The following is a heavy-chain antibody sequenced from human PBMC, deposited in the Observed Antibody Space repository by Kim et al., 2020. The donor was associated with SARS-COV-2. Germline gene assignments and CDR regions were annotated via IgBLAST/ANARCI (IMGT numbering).Heavy chain of an antibody. CDR3: ARDGPGWNYNYYYYGMDV. CDR2: FDPEDGET. D-gene: IGHD1-7*01. V-gene: IGHV1-24*01. J-gene: IGHJ6*02. Sequence: ASVKVSCKVSGYTLTELSMHWVRQAPGKGLEWMGGFDPEDGETIYAQKFQGRVTMTEDTSTDTAYMELSSLRSEDTAVYYCARDGPGWNYNYYYYGMDVWGQGTTVTVSS. CDR1: GYTLTELS.